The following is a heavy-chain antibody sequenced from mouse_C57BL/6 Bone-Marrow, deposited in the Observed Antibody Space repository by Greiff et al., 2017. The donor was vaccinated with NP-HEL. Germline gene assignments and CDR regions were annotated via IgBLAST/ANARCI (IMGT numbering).Heavy chain of an antibody. CDR3: TSYYYGSSLGYFDV. CDR2: IDPENGDT. V-gene: IGHV14-4*01. J-gene: IGHJ1*03. CDR1: GFNIKDDY. D-gene: IGHD1-1*01. Sequence: VHVKQSGAELVRPGASVKLSCTASGFNIKDDYMHWVKQRPEQGLEWIGWIDPENGDTEYASKFQGKATITADTSSNTAYLQLSSLTSEDTAVYYCTSYYYGSSLGYFDVWGTGTTVTVSS.